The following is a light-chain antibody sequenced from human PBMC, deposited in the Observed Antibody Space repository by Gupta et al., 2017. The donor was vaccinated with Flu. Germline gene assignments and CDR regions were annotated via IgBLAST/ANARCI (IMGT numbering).Light chain of an antibody. Sequence: SLGERATINCKSSQSVLFTSNNENYLAWYQQKPGQPPKLLIYWASSRESGVPDRFSGSGSGTDSTLTITSLQAEDVAVYYCQQYYTSPVTFGGGTKVEIK. J-gene: IGKJ4*01. CDR3: QQYYTSPVT. CDR1: QSVLFTSNNENY. V-gene: IGKV4-1*01. CDR2: WAS.